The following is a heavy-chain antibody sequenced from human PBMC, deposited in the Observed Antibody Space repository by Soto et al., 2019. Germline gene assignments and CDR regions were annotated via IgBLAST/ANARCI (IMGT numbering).Heavy chain of an antibody. Sequence: GGSLRLSCAASGFMFSAYTMNWVRQAPGKGLEWLSSISDDSSYIDYADSLRGRFTVSRDNARNSLYLQIDSLGVEDTAVYYCATPYYFNHWGPGTMVTVSS. J-gene: IGHJ1*01. CDR1: GFMFSAYT. CDR2: ISDDSSYI. CDR3: ATPYYFNH. V-gene: IGHV3-21*06. D-gene: IGHD3-16*01.